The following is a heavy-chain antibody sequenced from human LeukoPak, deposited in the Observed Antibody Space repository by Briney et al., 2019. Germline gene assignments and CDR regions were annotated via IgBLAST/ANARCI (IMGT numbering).Heavy chain of an antibody. Sequence: GGSLRLSCAASGFTFSSYEMNWVRQAPGKGLEWVSYISSSGSTIYYADSVKGRFTISRDNAKNSLYLQMNSLRAEDTAVYYCAELGITMIGGVWGKGTTVTASS. V-gene: IGHV3-48*03. CDR1: GFTFSSYE. J-gene: IGHJ6*03. CDR2: ISSSGSTI. D-gene: IGHD3-10*02. CDR3: AELGITMIGGV.